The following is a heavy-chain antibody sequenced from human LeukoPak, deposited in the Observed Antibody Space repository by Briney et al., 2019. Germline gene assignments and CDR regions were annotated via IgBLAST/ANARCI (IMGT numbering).Heavy chain of an antibody. CDR3: ARARRDYYGSGSYRYYGMDV. J-gene: IGHJ6*04. CDR1: GGSFSGYY. V-gene: IGHV4-34*01. D-gene: IGHD3-10*01. CDR2: SNHSGST. Sequence: PETLSLTCAVYGGSFSGYYCSWIRQPPAKGLEWIGESNHSGSTNYNPSLKSRVTISVDTSKNQFSLKLSSVTAADTAVYYCARARRDYYGSGSYRYYGMDVWGKGTTVTVSS.